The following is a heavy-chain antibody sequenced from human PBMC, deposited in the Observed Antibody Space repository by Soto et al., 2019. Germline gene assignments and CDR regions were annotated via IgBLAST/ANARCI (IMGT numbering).Heavy chain of an antibody. CDR2: IWYDGSNK. J-gene: IGHJ3*02. CDR3: ARDRTTVTTSNAFDI. Sequence: PGGSLRLSCAASGFTFSSYCMHWVRQAPGKGLEWVAVIWYDGSNKYYADSVKGRFTISRDNSKNTLYLQMNSLRAEDTAVYYCARDRTTVTTSNAFDIWGQGTMVTVSS. D-gene: IGHD4-17*01. V-gene: IGHV3-33*01. CDR1: GFTFSSYC.